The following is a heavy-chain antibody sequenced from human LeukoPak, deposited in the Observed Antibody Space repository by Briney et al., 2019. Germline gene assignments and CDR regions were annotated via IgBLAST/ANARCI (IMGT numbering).Heavy chain of an antibody. D-gene: IGHD3-3*01. J-gene: IGHJ3*02. CDR2: IYPSDSDT. V-gene: IGHV5-51*01. Sequence: GESLKISCKGSVYSFTDYWIGWVRQMPGKGLEWMGIIYPSDSDTRYSPSFQGQVTISADTSITTAYLQWRSLKASDTAMYYCVRSLRFLGWPNAFDIWGQGTMVTVSS. CDR3: VRSLRFLGWPNAFDI. CDR1: VYSFTDYW.